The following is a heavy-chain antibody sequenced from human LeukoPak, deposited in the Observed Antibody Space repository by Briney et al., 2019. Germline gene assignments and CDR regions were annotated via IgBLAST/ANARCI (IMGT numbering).Heavy chain of an antibody. D-gene: IGHD6-13*01. Sequence: ASVKVSCKASGYTFTCYYMHWVRQAPGQGLEWMGWINPNSGGTNYAQKFQGRVTMTRDTSISTAYMELSRLRSDDTAVYYCARGGAAAGMRIKYYCLQGTLLAV. J-gene: IGHJ4*02. CDR3: ARGGAAAGMRIKYY. V-gene: IGHV1-2*02. CDR1: GYTFTCYY. CDR2: INPNSGGT.